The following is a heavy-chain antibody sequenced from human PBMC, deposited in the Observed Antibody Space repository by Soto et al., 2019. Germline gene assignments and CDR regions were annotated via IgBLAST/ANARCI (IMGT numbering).Heavy chain of an antibody. V-gene: IGHV1-2*04. D-gene: IGHD1-7*01. CDR1: GYTFTGYF. CDR3: ARGSRITGTTPRDY. J-gene: IGHJ4*02. Sequence: QVQLVQSGAEVKKPGASVKVSCEASGYTFTGYFIHWVRQAPGQGLELMGWINPNSGGTNSAQKFQGWVTMTTVTSITTADMELRRLRSDDTAIYYCARGSRITGTTPRDYWGQGTLITVSS. CDR2: INPNSGGT.